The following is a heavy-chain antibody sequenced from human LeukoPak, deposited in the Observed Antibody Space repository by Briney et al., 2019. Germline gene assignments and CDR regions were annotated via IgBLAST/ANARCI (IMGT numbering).Heavy chain of an antibody. Sequence: GGSLRLSCAASGFTFSSYWMHWVRQAPGKGLVWVSRINTDGSSTSYADSVKGRFTISRDNAKNTLYLQMNSLRAEDTAVYYCAREVYSSTWFDLWGQGTLVTVSS. CDR3: AREVYSSTWFDL. J-gene: IGHJ4*02. V-gene: IGHV3-74*01. D-gene: IGHD6-13*01. CDR1: GFTFSSYW. CDR2: INTDGSST.